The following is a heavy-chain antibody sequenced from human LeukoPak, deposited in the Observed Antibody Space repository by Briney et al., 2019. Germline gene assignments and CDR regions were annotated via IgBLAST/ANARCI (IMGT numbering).Heavy chain of an antibody. CDR1: GGSISSSNW. V-gene: IGHV4-4*02. J-gene: IGHJ5*02. CDR2: IYHSGST. Sequence: SETLSLTCAVSGGSISSSNWWSWVRQPPGKGLEWIGEIYHSGSTNYNPSLKSRVTISVDKSKSQFSLKLSSVTAADTAVYYCARGGSMVRGVPSLNWFDPWGQGTLVTVSS. D-gene: IGHD3-10*01. CDR3: ARGGSMVRGVPSLNWFDP.